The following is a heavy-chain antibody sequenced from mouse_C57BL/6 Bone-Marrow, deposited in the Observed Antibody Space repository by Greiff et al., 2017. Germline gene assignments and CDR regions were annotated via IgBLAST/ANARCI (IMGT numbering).Heavy chain of an antibody. CDR2: IHPNSGST. CDR3: ARGLRRFAY. J-gene: IGHJ3*01. V-gene: IGHV1-64*01. CDR1: GYTFTSYW. D-gene: IGHD2-4*01. Sequence: QVQLQQPGAELVKPGASVKLSCKASGYTFTSYWMHWVKQRPGQGLEWIGMIHPNSGSTNYNEKFKSKATLTADKSSSTAYMQLSSLTYEDSAVYYCARGLRRFAYWGQGTLVTVSA.